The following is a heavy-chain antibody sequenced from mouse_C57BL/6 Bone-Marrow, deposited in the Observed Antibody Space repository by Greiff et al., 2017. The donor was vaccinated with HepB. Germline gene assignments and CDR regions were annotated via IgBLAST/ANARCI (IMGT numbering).Heavy chain of an antibody. D-gene: IGHD4-1*01. CDR2: INPSTGGT. CDR3: ARRTGDY. V-gene: IGHV1-43*01. J-gene: IGHJ2*01. CDR1: GYSFTGYY. Sequence: VQLKQSGPELVKPGASVKISCKASGYSFTGYYMHWVKQSSEKSLEWIGEINPSTGGTSYNQKFKGKATLTVDKSSSTAYMQLKSLTSEDSAVYYCARRTGDYWGQGTTLTVSS.